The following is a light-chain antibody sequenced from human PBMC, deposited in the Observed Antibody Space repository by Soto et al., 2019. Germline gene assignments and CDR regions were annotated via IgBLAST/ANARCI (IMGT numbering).Light chain of an antibody. V-gene: IGLV1-40*01. CDR3: QSYDDNLSGSV. Sequence: QSVLTQPPSVSGAPGQWVTFSCTGSSSNIGAGYDVHWYQQLPGSAPKLLIYGNSNRPSGVPDRFSGSKSGASAFLAIAGLQTEDEADYYCQSYDDNLSGSVFGGGTQLTVL. CDR1: SSNIGAGYD. J-gene: IGLJ3*02. CDR2: GNS.